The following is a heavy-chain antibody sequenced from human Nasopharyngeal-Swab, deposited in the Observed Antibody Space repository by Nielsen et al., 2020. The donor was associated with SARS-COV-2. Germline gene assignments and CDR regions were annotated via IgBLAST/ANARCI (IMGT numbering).Heavy chain of an antibody. D-gene: IGHD6-13*01. CDR1: GDSISTGRYS. CDR3: ARWSSWYNWLDP. Sequence: SETLSLTCAVSGDSISTGRYSWDWIRQPPGKGLEWIGSIYYSGTTYYNPSLKSRVTISVDTSKNQFSLKLKSATAADTAVYYCARWSSWYNWLDPWGQGTQVIVSS. J-gene: IGHJ5*02. CDR2: IYYSGTT. V-gene: IGHV4-39*01.